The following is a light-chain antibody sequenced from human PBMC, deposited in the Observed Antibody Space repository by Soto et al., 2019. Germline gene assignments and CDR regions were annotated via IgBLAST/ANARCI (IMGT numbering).Light chain of an antibody. CDR3: QQYGSSGT. CDR2: DAS. V-gene: IGKV3-11*01. CDR1: PRISSY. Sequence: EIVLTQAPATLSLSRGGRATLSWRASPRISSYLALYQQKPGQAPSLLIHDASNRPTGIPARFSASGSGTDFTLTTSGLQSEDFAVYYCQQYGSSGTFGQGTKVDIK. J-gene: IGKJ1*01.